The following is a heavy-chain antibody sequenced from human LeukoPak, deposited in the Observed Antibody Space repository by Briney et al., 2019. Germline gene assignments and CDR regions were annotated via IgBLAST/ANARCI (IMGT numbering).Heavy chain of an antibody. Sequence: GESLKISCKGSGDSFNSNWIGWVRQMPGKGLEWMGIVYPGDSDTRYSPPFEGQVTISADKSISTAYLQWSSLKASDTAMYYCASMGELSPQVAFDIWGQGTMVTVSS. J-gene: IGHJ3*02. V-gene: IGHV5-51*01. D-gene: IGHD3-16*02. CDR3: ASMGELSPQVAFDI. CDR1: GDSFNSNW. CDR2: VYPGDSDT.